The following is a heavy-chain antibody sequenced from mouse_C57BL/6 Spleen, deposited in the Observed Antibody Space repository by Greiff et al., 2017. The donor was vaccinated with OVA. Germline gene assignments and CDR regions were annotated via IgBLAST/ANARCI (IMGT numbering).Heavy chain of an antibody. CDR3: ARGVVTTVEGWFAY. CDR2: IWWDDDK. CDR1: GFSLSTFGMG. V-gene: IGHV8-8*01. D-gene: IGHD1-1*01. Sequence: QVQLKESGPGILQPSQTLSLTCSFSGFSLSTFGMGVGWIRQPSGKGLEWLAHIWWDDDKYYNPALKSRLTISKDTSKNQVFLKIANVDTADTATYYCARGVVTTVEGWFAYWGQGTLVTVSA. J-gene: IGHJ3*01.